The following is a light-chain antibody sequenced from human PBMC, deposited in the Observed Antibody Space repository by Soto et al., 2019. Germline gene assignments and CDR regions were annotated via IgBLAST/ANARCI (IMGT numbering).Light chain of an antibody. Sequence: QSVLTQRPSVSGAPGQRVTISCTGSSSNIGAGYDVHWYQQLPGTAPKLLIYGNSNRPSGVPDRFSGSKSGTSASLAITGLQAEDEADYYCQSYDSSLSGPVFGGGTKLTVL. V-gene: IGLV1-40*01. J-gene: IGLJ2*01. CDR1: SSNIGAGYD. CDR2: GNS. CDR3: QSYDSSLSGPV.